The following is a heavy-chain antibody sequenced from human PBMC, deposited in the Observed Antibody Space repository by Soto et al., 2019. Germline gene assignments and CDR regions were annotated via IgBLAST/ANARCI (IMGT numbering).Heavy chain of an antibody. D-gene: IGHD3-22*01. CDR3: ASAPGGTYYYDSSGYYRS. Sequence: LEWMGGIIPIFGTANYAQKFQGRVTITADESTSTAYMELSSLRSEDTAVYYCASAPGGTYYYDSSGYYRSWGQGTLVTVSS. V-gene: IGHV1-69*01. J-gene: IGHJ5*02. CDR2: IIPIFGTA.